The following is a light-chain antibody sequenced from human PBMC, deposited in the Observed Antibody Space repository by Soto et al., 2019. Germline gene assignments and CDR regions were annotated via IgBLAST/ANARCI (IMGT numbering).Light chain of an antibody. V-gene: IGLV2-8*01. J-gene: IGLJ3*02. CDR3: TSYVGNNIWV. CDR1: SSDVGAYNY. Sequence: QSALTQPPYASGSPGQSVTISCTGTSSDVGAYNYVSWYQQYPGKAPKLMIYEVTKRPSGVPDRFSGSKSGNTASLTVSGLQAEDEADYYCTSYVGNNIWVFGGGTKVTVL. CDR2: EVT.